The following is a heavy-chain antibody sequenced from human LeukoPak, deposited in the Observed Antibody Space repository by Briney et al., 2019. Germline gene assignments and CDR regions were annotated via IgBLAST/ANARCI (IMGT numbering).Heavy chain of an antibody. D-gene: IGHD1-26*01. CDR2: NSGSGGST. CDR1: GFTFSSYA. CDR3: AKKEGVSPSLGWFDP. V-gene: IGHV3-23*01. J-gene: IGHJ5*02. Sequence: GGSLRLSCAASGFTFSSYAMSWVRQAPGKGLEWVSANSGSGGSTYYADSVKGRFTISRDNSKNTLYLQMNSLRAEDTAVYYCAKKEGVSPSLGWFDPWGQGTLVTVSS.